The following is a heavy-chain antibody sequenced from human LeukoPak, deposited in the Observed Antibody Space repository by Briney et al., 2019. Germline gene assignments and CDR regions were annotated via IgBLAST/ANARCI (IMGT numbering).Heavy chain of an antibody. CDR3: AGLLNGGASHWFDP. CDR1: GASISNTGYY. V-gene: IGHV4-39*01. J-gene: IGHJ5*02. Sequence: PSETLSLTCTVSGASISNTGYYWGWIRQPPGKGLEWIGNIYHSGSTYYSPSLKSRVTLSVGTSKNQFSLKSSSVTAADTAVYYCAGLLNGGASHWFDPWGQGTLVTVSS. D-gene: IGHD7-27*01. CDR2: IYHSGST.